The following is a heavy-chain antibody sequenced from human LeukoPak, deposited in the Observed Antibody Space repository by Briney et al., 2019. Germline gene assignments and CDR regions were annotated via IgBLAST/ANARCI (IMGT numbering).Heavy chain of an antibody. V-gene: IGHV3-9*01. CDR1: GFTFDDYA. CDR2: ISWNSGSI. Sequence: GGSLRLSCAASGFTFDDYAMHWVRQAPGKGLEWVSGISWNSGSIGYADSVKGRFTISRDNAKNSLYLKMNSLRAEDTAVYYCARESSVGQQLVPEYFQYWGQGTLVSVSS. D-gene: IGHD6-13*01. CDR3: ARESSVGQQLVPEYFQY. J-gene: IGHJ1*01.